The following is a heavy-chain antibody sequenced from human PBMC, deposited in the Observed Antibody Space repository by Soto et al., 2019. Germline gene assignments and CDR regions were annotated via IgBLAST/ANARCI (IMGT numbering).Heavy chain of an antibody. J-gene: IGHJ4*02. V-gene: IGHV3-23*01. CDR3: AKADYSYSWAPGDY. D-gene: IGHD6-13*01. Sequence: EVQVLESGGGLIQPGGSLRLSCVISRLTFSSYALNWVCQAPGEGLEWVSSISGSGDTTYYADSVKGRFTISRDNSKNTLYLQMNSLRVEDTALYYCAKADYSYSWAPGDYWGQGTLVTVSS. CDR1: RLTFSSYA. CDR2: ISGSGDTT.